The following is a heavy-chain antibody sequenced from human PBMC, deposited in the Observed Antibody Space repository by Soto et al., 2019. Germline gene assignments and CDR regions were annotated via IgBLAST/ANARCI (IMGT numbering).Heavy chain of an antibody. D-gene: IGHD4-17*01. J-gene: IGHJ3*02. CDR2: INADNGNT. V-gene: IGHV1-3*01. Sequence: ASVKVSCKASGYTFTSYAMHWVRQAPGQRLEWMGWINADNGNTKYSQKLQGRVTITRDTSASTAYMELRSLRSDDTAVYYCARRGDYGTDAFEIWGQGTMVTVSS. CDR1: GYTFTSYA. CDR3: ARRGDYGTDAFEI.